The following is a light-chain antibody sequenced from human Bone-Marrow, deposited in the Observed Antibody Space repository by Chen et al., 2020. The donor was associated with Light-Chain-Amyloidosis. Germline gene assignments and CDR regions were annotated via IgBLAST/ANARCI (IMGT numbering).Light chain of an antibody. CDR3: QQYYNAPLT. J-gene: IGKJ3*01. CDR2: WAS. CDR1: QSLFATSTNRNY. Sequence: DIVVTQSPDSLTVSLGERASINCKSSQSLFATSTNRNYLAWFQQTPGQPPKLLISWASSRHFGVPDRFSGRGSGTDFTLTSSVVQPEDVSLYYCQQYYNAPLTFGPGTKVPVK. V-gene: IGKV4-1*01.